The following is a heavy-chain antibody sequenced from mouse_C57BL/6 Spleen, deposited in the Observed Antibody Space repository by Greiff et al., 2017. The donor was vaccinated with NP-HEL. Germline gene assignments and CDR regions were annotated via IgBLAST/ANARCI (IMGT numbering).Heavy chain of an antibody. V-gene: IGHV1-55*01. CDR1: GYTFTSYW. CDR3: ARRRGGSSFYAMDY. D-gene: IGHD1-1*01. J-gene: IGHJ4*01. Sequence: VQLQQPGAELVKPGASVKMSCKASGYTFTSYWITWVKQRPGQGLEWIGDIYPGSGRTNYNEKFKSKATLTVDTSSSTAYMQLSSLTSEDSAVYYCARRRGGSSFYAMDYWGQGTSVTVSS. CDR2: IYPGSGRT.